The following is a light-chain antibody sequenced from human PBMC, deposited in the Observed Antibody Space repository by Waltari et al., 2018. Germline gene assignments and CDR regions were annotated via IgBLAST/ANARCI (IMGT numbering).Light chain of an antibody. V-gene: IGKV3-20*01. CDR2: HAS. CDR1: QSVGIY. Sequence: DIVLTKSPGTLSLCTGERATLSCRASQSVGIYLAWYQQKPGQAPRLLIYHASTRATGIPDRFSARGSGTDFSLTISRLEPEDCAVYYCQKYESLPATFGQGTKVEIK. CDR3: QKYESLPAT. J-gene: IGKJ1*01.